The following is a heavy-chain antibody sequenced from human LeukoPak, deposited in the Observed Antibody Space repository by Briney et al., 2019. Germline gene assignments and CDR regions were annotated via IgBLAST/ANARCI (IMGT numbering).Heavy chain of an antibody. V-gene: IGHV4-59*08. Sequence: SETLSPTCTVSGGSISSYYWSWIRQPPGKGLEWIGYIYYSGSTNYNPSLKSRVTISVDTSKNQFSLKLSSVTAADTAVYYCARAHDFWSGYYPYYFDYWGQGTLVTVSS. CDR2: IYYSGST. D-gene: IGHD3-3*01. J-gene: IGHJ4*02. CDR3: ARAHDFWSGYYPYYFDY. CDR1: GGSISSYY.